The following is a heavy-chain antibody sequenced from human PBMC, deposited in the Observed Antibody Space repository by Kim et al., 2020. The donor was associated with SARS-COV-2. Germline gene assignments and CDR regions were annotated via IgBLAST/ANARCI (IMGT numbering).Heavy chain of an antibody. J-gene: IGHJ6*02. CDR2: IYSGGST. CDR3: ARGKTKISGYDVEDYYGMDV. CDR1: GFTVSSNY. Sequence: GGSLRLSCAASGFTVSSNYMSWVRQAPGKGLEWVSVIYSGGSTYYADSVKGRFTISRDNSKNTLYLQMNSLRAEDTAVYYCARGKTKISGYDVEDYYGMDVWGQGTTVTVSS. D-gene: IGHD5-12*01. V-gene: IGHV3-53*01.